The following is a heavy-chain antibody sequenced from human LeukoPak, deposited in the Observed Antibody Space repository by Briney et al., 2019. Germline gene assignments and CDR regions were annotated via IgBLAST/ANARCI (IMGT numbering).Heavy chain of an antibody. Sequence: NTSHTLSPTCTLSAGSISSGGSYSSWIHQHPWKGLERTGYIYYSGSTYYNPSLKSRVTISVDTSKNQFSLKLSSVTAADTAVYYCARDRKEPAGPSSGWFDPWGQGTVVTVSS. CDR2: IYYSGST. D-gene: IGHD2-2*01. CDR1: AGSISSGGSY. CDR3: ARDRKEPAGPSSGWFDP. J-gene: IGHJ5*02. V-gene: IGHV4-31*03.